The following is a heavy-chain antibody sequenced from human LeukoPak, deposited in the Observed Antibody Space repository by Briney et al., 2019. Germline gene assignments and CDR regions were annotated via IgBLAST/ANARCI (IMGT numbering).Heavy chain of an antibody. V-gene: IGHV3-23*01. Sequence: GGSLRLSCAASGFTFSSYAMSWVRQAPGKGLEWVSAISGSGGSTYYADSVKGRFTISRDNSKNTLYLQMNSLRAEDTAVYYCARDLPSGSGSYYKRPLYFDYWGQGTLVTVSS. D-gene: IGHD3-10*01. CDR2: ISGSGGST. CDR1: GFTFSSYA. CDR3: ARDLPSGSGSYYKRPLYFDY. J-gene: IGHJ4*02.